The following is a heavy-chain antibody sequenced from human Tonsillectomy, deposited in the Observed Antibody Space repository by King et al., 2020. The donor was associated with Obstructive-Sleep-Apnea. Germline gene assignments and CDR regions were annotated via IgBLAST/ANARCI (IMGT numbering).Heavy chain of an antibody. CDR3: ARDPFLNLRFNLSGLGSDYYYYGMDV. J-gene: IGHJ6*02. CDR2: IIPIFGTA. D-gene: IGHD3-3*01. V-gene: IGHV1-69*01. Sequence: QLVQSGAEVKKPGSSVKVSCKASGGTFSSYAISWVRQAPGQGLEWMGGIIPIFGTANYAQKFQGRVTITADESTSTAYMELSSLRSEDTAVYYCARDPFLNLRFNLSGLGSDYYYYGMDVWGQGTTVTVSS. CDR1: GGTFSSYA.